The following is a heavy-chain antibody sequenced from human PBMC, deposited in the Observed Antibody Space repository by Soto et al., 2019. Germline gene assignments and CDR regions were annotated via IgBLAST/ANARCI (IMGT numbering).Heavy chain of an antibody. Sequence: SETLSLTCTVSGGSISSSTYYWGWIRQPPGKGLEWIGTIYYSGSTYYNPSLKSRVTISVDTSKNQFSLNLSSVTAADTAVYYCARHRGHYYDSSGYYYDPGYFDYWGQGTLVTVSS. J-gene: IGHJ4*02. D-gene: IGHD3-22*01. CDR3: ARHRGHYYDSSGYYYDPGYFDY. CDR1: GGSISSSTYY. V-gene: IGHV4-39*01. CDR2: IYYSGST.